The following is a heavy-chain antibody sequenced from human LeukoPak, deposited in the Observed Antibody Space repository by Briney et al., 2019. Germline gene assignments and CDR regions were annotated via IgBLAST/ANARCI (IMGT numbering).Heavy chain of an antibody. Sequence: PGGSLRLSCAASGFTFSRYWMHWVRQAPGKGLVWVSRINSDGSSTIYADSVKGRFTISRDNAKNTLYLQMNSLRAEDTAVYYCARAGFCNSTSCYWFDPWGQGTLVTVSS. CDR1: GFTFSRYW. V-gene: IGHV3-74*01. D-gene: IGHD2-2*01. J-gene: IGHJ5*02. CDR3: ARAGFCNSTSCYWFDP. CDR2: INSDGSST.